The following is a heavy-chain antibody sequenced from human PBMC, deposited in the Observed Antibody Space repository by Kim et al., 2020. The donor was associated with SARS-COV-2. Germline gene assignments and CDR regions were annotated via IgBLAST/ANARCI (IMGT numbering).Heavy chain of an antibody. CDR2: YN. Sequence: YNDYAVSVKSRITITPDTSKNQFSLQLNSVTPEDTAVYYCARGGHSDNILWGQGTLVTVSS. V-gene: IGHV6-1*01. CDR3: ARGGHSDNIL. D-gene: IGHD1-1*01. J-gene: IGHJ4*02.